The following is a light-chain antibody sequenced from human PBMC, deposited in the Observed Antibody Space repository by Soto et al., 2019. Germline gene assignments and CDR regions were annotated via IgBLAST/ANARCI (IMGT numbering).Light chain of an antibody. V-gene: IGKV1-5*01. Sequence: DIQMTQSPSTLSASVGDRVTITCRASQRISSWFAWYQQKPGKAPKLLIYDASSLESGVTSRFSGSGSGTEFHLTISSLPPDDFATYYCQQYNIYSGTFGQWTKREIK. CDR3: QQYNIYSGT. CDR1: QRISSW. J-gene: IGKJ2*01. CDR2: DAS.